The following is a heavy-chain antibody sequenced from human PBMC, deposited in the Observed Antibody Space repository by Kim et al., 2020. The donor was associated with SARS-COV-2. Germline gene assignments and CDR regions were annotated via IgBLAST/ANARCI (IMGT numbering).Heavy chain of an antibody. V-gene: IGHV4-59*01. CDR3: ARAGGGYDILTGYYGYYYYYGMDV. CDR1: GGSISSYY. D-gene: IGHD3-9*01. Sequence: SENLSLTCTVSGGSISSYYWSWIRQPPGKGLEWIGYIYYSGSTNYNPSLKSRVTISVDTSKNQFSLKLSSVTAADTAVYYCARAGGGYDILTGYYGYYYYYGMDVWGQGTTVTVSS. CDR2: IYYSGST. J-gene: IGHJ6*02.